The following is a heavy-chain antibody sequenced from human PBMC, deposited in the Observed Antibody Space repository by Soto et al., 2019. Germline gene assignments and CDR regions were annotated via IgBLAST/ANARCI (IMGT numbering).Heavy chain of an antibody. V-gene: IGHV3-21*01. CDR1: GFTFSSYS. CDR2: ISSSSSYI. Sequence: EVQLVESGGGLVKPGGSLRLSCAASGFTFSSYSMNWVRQAPGKGLEWVSSISSSSSYIYYADSVKGRFTISRDNAKNSLYLQMNSLRAEDTAVYYCARDREAAAGSFDYWGQGTLVTVSS. D-gene: IGHD6-13*01. CDR3: ARDREAAAGSFDY. J-gene: IGHJ4*02.